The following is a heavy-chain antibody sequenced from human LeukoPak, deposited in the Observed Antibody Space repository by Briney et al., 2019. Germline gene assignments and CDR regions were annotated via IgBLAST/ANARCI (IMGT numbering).Heavy chain of an antibody. CDR2: ISGSGGST. V-gene: IGHV3-23*01. CDR3: ARVRGSYYSPYYYYGMDV. CDR1: GFTFSSYA. J-gene: IGHJ6*02. D-gene: IGHD3-10*01. Sequence: GGSLRLSCAASGFTFSSYAMSWVRQAPGKGLEWVSAISGSGGSTYYADSVKGRFTISRDNAKNSLYLQMNSLRTEDTAVYYCARVRGSYYSPYYYYGMDVWGQGTTVTVSS.